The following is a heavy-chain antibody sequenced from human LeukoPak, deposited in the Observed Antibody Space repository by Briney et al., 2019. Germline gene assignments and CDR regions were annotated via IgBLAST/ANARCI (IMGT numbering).Heavy chain of an antibody. CDR2: ISGSGGST. CDR1: GFTFSSYA. CDR3: AKDFGVVVVPAAAWPDY. D-gene: IGHD2-2*01. J-gene: IGHJ4*02. V-gene: IGHV3-23*01. Sequence: GGSLRLSCAASGFTFSSYAMSWVRQAPGKGLEWVSAISGSGGSTYYADSVKGRFTISRDNSKNTLYLQMNSLRAEDTAVYYCAKDFGVVVVPAAAWPDYWGQGTLVTVSS.